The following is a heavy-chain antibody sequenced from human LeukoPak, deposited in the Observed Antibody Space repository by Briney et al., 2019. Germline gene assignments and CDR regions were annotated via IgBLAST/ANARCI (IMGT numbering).Heavy chain of an antibody. D-gene: IGHD5-12*01. CDR1: GYTFTNHW. Sequence: GESLKISCKGSGYTFTNHWISWVRRMHGKGLEWMGKIDPSDSYTNYSPSFQGHVTISADKSISTAYLQWSSLKASDTAMYYCARAPDSDSGYDYFDYWGQGTLVTVSS. CDR2: IDPSDSYT. CDR3: ARAPDSDSGYDYFDY. V-gene: IGHV5-10-1*01. J-gene: IGHJ4*02.